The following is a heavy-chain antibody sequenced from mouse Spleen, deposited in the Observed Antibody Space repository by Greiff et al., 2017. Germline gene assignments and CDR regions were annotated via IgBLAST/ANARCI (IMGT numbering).Heavy chain of an antibody. J-gene: IGHJ2*01. CDR3: ARKGGIYDGYPYYFDY. CDR2: ILPGSGST. V-gene: IGHV1-9*01. Sequence: VQLQQSGAELMKPGASVKLSCKATGYTFTGYWIEWVKQRPGHGLEWIGEILPGSGSTNYNEKFKGKATFTADTSSNTAYMQLSSLTTEDSAIYYCARKGGIYDGYPYYFDYWGQGTTLTVSS. CDR1: GYTFTGYW. D-gene: IGHD2-3*01.